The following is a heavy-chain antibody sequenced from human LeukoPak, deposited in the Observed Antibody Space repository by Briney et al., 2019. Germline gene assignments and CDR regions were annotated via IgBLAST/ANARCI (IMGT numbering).Heavy chain of an antibody. J-gene: IGHJ4*02. CDR3: AGEVIEGVVPAAILDY. Sequence: ASVKVSCKASGYTFTSYYMHWVRQAPGQGLEWMGIINPSGGSTSYAQKFQGRVTMTRDMSTSTVYMELSSLRSEDTAVYYCAGEVIEGVVPAAILDYWGQGTLVTVSS. CDR2: INPSGGST. CDR1: GYTFTSYY. D-gene: IGHD2-2*02. V-gene: IGHV1-46*01.